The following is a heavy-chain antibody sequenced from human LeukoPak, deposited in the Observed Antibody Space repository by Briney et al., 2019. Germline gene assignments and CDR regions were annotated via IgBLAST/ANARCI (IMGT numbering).Heavy chain of an antibody. J-gene: IGHJ4*02. CDR1: GGSFSNY. CDR2: IHASGST. Sequence: PSETLSLTCTVSGGSFSNYWSWIRQPAGKGLEWIGRIHASGSTDYNPSLKSRVTMSVDTSKNQFSLKVNSVTAADTAVYYCARGPPPDFDYWGQGTLVTVSS. V-gene: IGHV4-4*07. CDR3: ARGPPPDFDY.